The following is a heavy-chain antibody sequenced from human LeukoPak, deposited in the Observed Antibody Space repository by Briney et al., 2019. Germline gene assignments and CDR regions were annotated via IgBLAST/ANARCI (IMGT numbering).Heavy chain of an antibody. V-gene: IGHV3-30*04. Sequence: AGGSLRLSCAASGFTFSSYAMHWVRQAPGKGLEWVAVISYDGSNKYYADSVKGRFTISRDNSKNTLYLQMNSLRAEDTAVYYCARDHQVLRYFDWLSNFDYWGQGTLVTVSS. CDR3: ARDHQVLRYFDWLSNFDY. J-gene: IGHJ4*02. CDR2: ISYDGSNK. CDR1: GFTFSSYA. D-gene: IGHD3-9*01.